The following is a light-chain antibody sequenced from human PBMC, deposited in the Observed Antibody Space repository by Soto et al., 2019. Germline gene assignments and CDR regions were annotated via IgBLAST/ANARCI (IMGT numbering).Light chain of an antibody. CDR3: QKYNSAPLT. CDR1: QAINNY. J-gene: IGKJ5*01. V-gene: IGKV1-27*01. CDR2: AAS. Sequence: DIQMTQSPSSLSASVGDRVAITCRASQAINNYLAWYQQKPGKCPKLLIYAASTLHPGVPSQFSGSGSGTDFTLTISSLQPEDVATYYCQKYNSAPLTFGPGTRLEIK.